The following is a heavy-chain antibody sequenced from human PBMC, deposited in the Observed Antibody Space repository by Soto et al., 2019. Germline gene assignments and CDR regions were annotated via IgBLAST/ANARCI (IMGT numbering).Heavy chain of an antibody. V-gene: IGHV3-15*07. J-gene: IGHJ4*02. D-gene: IGHD4-17*01. CDR3: TTSAYGDPRAAFDY. CDR1: GFTFSNAW. Sequence: PGGSLRLSCAASGFTFSNAWMKWVRQAPGKGLEWVGRIKSKTDGGTTDYAAPVKGRFTISRDDSKNTLYLQMNSLKTEDTAVYYCTTSAYGDPRAAFDYWGQGTLVTVSS. CDR2: IKSKTDGGTT.